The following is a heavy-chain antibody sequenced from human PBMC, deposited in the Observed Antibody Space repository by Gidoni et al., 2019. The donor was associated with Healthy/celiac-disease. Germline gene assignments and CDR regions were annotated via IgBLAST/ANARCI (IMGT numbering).Heavy chain of an antibody. CDR3: ASTRPNPKPYYYWRGAFDI. CDR1: GYTFTSYA. D-gene: IGHD3-10*01. V-gene: IGHV1-3*01. CDR2: INAGNGNT. Sequence: QVQLVQSGAEVKKPGASVKVSCKASGYTFTSYAMHWGRQAPGPRLKLMGWINAGNGNTKDAHKSQGRVTITRDTSASTAYMELSSLRSEDTAVYYCASTRPNPKPYYYWRGAFDIWGQGTMVTVSS. J-gene: IGHJ3*02.